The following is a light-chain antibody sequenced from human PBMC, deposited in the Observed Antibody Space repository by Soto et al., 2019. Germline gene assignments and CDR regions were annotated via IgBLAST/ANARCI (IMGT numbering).Light chain of an antibody. CDR1: ESVLYSSNNKNY. CDR3: QQYYSIPT. Sequence: DIVMTQSPDSLAVSLGERATINCKSSESVLYSSNNKNYLTWYQRKPGQPPRLLIYWASARASGVPDRFSGSGSGTDFTLTISSLQAEDVAVYYYQQYYSIPTFGQGTKLEI. CDR2: WAS. V-gene: IGKV4-1*01. J-gene: IGKJ2*01.